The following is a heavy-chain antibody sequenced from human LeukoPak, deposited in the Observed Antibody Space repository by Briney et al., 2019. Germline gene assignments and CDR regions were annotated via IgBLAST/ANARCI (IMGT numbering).Heavy chain of an antibody. J-gene: IGHJ4*02. CDR2: INPNSGGT. CDR3: ARDYYESSGYFGY. CDR1: GYTFTGYY. V-gene: IGHV1-2*02. D-gene: IGHD3-22*01. Sequence: ASVKVSCKASGYTFTGYYMHWVREAPGQGLEWMGWINPNSGGTNYAQKFQGRVTMTRDTSISTAYMELSRPRSDDTAVYYCARDYYESSGYFGYWGQGTLVTVSS.